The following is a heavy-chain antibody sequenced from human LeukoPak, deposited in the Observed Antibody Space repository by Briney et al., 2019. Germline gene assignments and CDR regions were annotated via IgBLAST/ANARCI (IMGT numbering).Heavy chain of an antibody. V-gene: IGHV4-59*01. D-gene: IGHD6-13*01. CDR2: VYYTGST. Sequence: SETLSLTCAAYGGSFSGYYWSWIRQPPGRGLEWIGFVYYTGSTNYSPSLKSRVTISVDTSKNQFSLKLRSVTAADTAVYYCARISSSNWYNERGAFDVWGQGTMVTVSS. CDR3: ARISSSNWYNERGAFDV. J-gene: IGHJ3*01. CDR1: GGSFSGYY.